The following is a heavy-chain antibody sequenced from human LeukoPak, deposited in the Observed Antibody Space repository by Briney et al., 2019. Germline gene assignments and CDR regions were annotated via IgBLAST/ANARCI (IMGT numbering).Heavy chain of an antibody. D-gene: IGHD3-16*02. V-gene: IGHV5-51*01. CDR1: GYSFTSYW. CDR2: IYPGDSDT. Sequence: GESLKISCKGSGYSFTSYWIGWVRQMPGKGLEWMGIIYPGDSDTRYSPSFQGQVTISADKSISTAYLQWSSLKASDTAMYYCARGRYDYVWGSYPSGGYFDYWGQGTLVTVSS. CDR3: ARGRYDYVWGSYPSGGYFDY. J-gene: IGHJ4*02.